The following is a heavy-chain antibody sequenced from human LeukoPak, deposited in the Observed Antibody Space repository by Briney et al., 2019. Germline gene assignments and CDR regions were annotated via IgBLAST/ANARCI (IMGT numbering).Heavy chain of an antibody. Sequence: GESLKISCKGSGYSFTNYWIGWVRQMPGKGLEWMGIIYPANSDTRFSPSFQGQVTISADQSINTAYLQWSSLKASDTAMYYCAKLRSGINFDYWGQGTLVTVSS. V-gene: IGHV5-51*01. J-gene: IGHJ4*02. CDR3: AKLRSGINFDY. CDR2: IYPANSDT. D-gene: IGHD3-10*01. CDR1: GYSFTNYW.